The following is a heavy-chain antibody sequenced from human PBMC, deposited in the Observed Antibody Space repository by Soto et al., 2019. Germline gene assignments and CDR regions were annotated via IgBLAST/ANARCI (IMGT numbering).Heavy chain of an antibody. V-gene: IGHV4-59*02. CDR3: ARDDGSYYFES. CDR1: GGSVSSYY. CDR2: IYYSGST. Sequence: SETLSLTCTVSGGSVSSYYWSWIRQPPGKGLERIGYIYYSGSTNYNPSLKSRVTISVDTSKNQFSLKLSSVTAADTAVYYCARDDGSYYFESWGQGTLVTVSS. J-gene: IGHJ4*02. D-gene: IGHD1-26*01.